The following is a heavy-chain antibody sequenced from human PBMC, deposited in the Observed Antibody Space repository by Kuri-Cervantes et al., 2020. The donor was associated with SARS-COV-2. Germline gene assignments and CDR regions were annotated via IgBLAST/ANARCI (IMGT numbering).Heavy chain of an antibody. Sequence: ASVKVSCKASGYTFTSYAMHWVRQAPGQRLEWMGWINAGNGNTKYSQKFQGRVTITRDTSASTAYMELSSLRSEDTAVYYCAREDTMGERAFDIWGQGTMVTVSS. CDR2: INAGNGNT. V-gene: IGHV1-3*01. J-gene: IGHJ3*02. CDR3: AREDTMGERAFDI. CDR1: GYTFTSYA. D-gene: IGHD3-10*01.